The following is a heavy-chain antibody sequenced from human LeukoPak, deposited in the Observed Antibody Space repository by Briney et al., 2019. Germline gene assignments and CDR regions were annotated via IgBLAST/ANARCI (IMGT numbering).Heavy chain of an antibody. D-gene: IGHD6-13*01. CDR1: GFTFSSYS. V-gene: IGHV3-21*01. Sequence: TGGSLRLSCAASGFTFSSYSMNWVRQAPGKGLEWVSSISSSSSYIYYADSVKGRFTISRDNAKNSLYLQMNSLRAEDTAVYYCARDGPDEKTYSSSWYYFDYWGQGTLVTVSS. J-gene: IGHJ4*02. CDR3: ARDGPDEKTYSSSWYYFDY. CDR2: ISSSSSYI.